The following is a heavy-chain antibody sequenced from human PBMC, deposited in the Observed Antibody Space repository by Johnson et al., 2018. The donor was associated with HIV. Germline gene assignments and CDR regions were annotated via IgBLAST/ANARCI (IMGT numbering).Heavy chain of an antibody. CDR1: GFTVSSNY. Sequence: MQLVESGGGLIQPGGSLRLSCAASGFTVSSNYMSWVRQAPGKGLEWVSAISDSGSTYYADSVKGRFTISRDNSKNTLYLQMNSLRAEDTAVYYCAKDLLTLDAFDIWGQGTMVTVSS. CDR2: ISDSGST. J-gene: IGHJ3*02. V-gene: IGHV3-53*01. CDR3: AKDLLTLDAFDI.